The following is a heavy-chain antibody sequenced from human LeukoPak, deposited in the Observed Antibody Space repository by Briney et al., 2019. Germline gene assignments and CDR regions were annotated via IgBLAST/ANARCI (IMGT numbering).Heavy chain of an antibody. V-gene: IGHV3-23*01. D-gene: IGHD4-17*01. CDR2: ISDSGVT. Sequence: GGSLRLSCEASGFTFSSYGMNWVRQAPGRGLEWVSSISDSGVTKYPDSVRARFTISRDNSKNTLYLQMNSLRAEDTAVYYCARDFNGDYTVDYFDYWGQGTLVTVSS. CDR3: ARDFNGDYTVDYFDY. J-gene: IGHJ4*02. CDR1: GFTFSSYG.